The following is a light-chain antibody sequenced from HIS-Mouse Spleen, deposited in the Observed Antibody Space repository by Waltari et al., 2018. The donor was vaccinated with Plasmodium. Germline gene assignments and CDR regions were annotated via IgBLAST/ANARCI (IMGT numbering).Light chain of an antibody. CDR3: VLYMGSGNRV. V-gene: IGLV8-61*01. Sequence: QTVVTQEPSFSVSPGGTVTLTCGLSSGSVSTSYYPSWYQQTPGQAPRTLIYSTNPRSSGVPDRFSVSILGNKAALTITGAQADDEFDYYCVLYMGSGNRVFGGGTKLTVL. CDR2: STN. J-gene: IGLJ2*01. CDR1: SGSVSTSYY.